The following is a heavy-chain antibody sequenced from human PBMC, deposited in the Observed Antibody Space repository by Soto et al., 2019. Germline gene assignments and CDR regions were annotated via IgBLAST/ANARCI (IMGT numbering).Heavy chain of an antibody. CDR3: AREAIIVIAAPEYYFDC. D-gene: IGHD3-22*01. CDR2: IYSGGYT. V-gene: IGHV3-66*01. CDR1: GFDVSNTD. Sequence: EVQLVESGGDLVQRGGSLRLSCAASGFDVSNTDMSWVRQAPGKGLEWVSVIYSGGYTNYADSVKGRFIVSRDSPKNTLYLQMDSLRAEDTAVYYCAREAIIVIAAPEYYFDCWGQGTLVTVSS. J-gene: IGHJ4*02.